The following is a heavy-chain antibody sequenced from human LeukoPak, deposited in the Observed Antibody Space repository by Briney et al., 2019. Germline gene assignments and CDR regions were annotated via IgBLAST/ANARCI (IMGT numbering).Heavy chain of an antibody. D-gene: IGHD3-3*01. CDR2: ISGSGGST. Sequence: PGGSLRLSCAASGFTFSSYGMHWVRQAPGKGLEWVSAISGSGGSTYYADSVKGRFTISRDNSKNTLYLQMNSLRAEDTAVYYCAKILGGEITIFGVGPMGWFDPWGQGTLVTVSS. CDR1: GFTFSSYG. V-gene: IGHV3-23*01. J-gene: IGHJ5*02. CDR3: AKILGGEITIFGVGPMGWFDP.